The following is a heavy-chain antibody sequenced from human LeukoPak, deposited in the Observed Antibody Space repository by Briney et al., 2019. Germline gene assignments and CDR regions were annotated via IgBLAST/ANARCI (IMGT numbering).Heavy chain of an antibody. CDR1: GGSISRGSYY. D-gene: IGHD4-23*01. Sequence: TSQTLSLTCTVSGGSISRGSYYWSWIRQPAGKGLEWIGRIYTSGSTNYNPSLKSRVTISVDTSKNQFSLKLSSVTAADTAVYYCARPYGGNWYNWFDPWGQGTLVTVSS. CDR2: IYTSGST. J-gene: IGHJ5*02. CDR3: ARPYGGNWYNWFDP. V-gene: IGHV4-61*02.